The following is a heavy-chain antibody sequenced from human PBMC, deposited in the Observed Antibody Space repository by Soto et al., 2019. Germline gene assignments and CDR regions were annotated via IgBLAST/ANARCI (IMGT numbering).Heavy chain of an antibody. CDR2: IFSSDPNT. J-gene: IGHJ4*02. V-gene: IGHV5-51*01. CDR3: ATWRSGSWLDF. Sequence: GESLKISCKGSGYSFSTYSIGWVRQMPGKGLEWMGNIFSSDPNTRYSPSFQGQVTISADKSISTAYLQWSSLKASDTAMYYCATWRSGSWLDFCGQGTLVTVTS. CDR1: GYSFSTYS. D-gene: IGHD6-25*01.